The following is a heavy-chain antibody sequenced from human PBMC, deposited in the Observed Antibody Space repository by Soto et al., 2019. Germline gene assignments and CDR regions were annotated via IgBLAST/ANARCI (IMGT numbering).Heavy chain of an antibody. Sequence: QVQLVESGGGVVQPGRSLRLSCAASGFTFSSYAMHWVRQAPGKGLEWVAVISYDGSNKYYADSVKGRFTISRDNSKNTLYLQMNSLRAEDTAVYYCARDRVGLLKFRGSGGIDYWGQGTLVTVSS. CDR1: GFTFSSYA. CDR3: ARDRVGLLKFRGSGGIDY. D-gene: IGHD3-10*01. V-gene: IGHV3-30-3*01. CDR2: ISYDGSNK. J-gene: IGHJ4*02.